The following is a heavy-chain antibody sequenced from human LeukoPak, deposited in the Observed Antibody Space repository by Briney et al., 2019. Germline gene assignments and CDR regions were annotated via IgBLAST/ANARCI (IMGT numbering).Heavy chain of an antibody. CDR2: INPNSGGT. Sequence: ASVKVSCKASEYTFTGYYMHWVRQAPGQGLEWMGWINPNSGGTNYAQKFQGRVTMTRDTSISTAYMELSRLRSDDTAVYYCARDAAGNDAFDIWGQGTMVTVSS. J-gene: IGHJ3*02. CDR3: ARDAAGNDAFDI. CDR1: EYTFTGYY. V-gene: IGHV1-2*02. D-gene: IGHD6-19*01.